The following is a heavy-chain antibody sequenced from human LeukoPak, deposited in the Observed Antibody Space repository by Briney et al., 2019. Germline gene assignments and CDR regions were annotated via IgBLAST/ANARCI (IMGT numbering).Heavy chain of an antibody. D-gene: IGHD3-16*01. J-gene: IGHJ4*02. CDR1: GVSISSGSYY. CDR2: IYTSGST. V-gene: IGHV4-61*02. CDR3: ARVFPGGGYFDY. Sequence: PSQTLSLTCTVSGVSISSGSYYWSWIRQPAGKGLEWIGRIYTSGSTNYNPSLKSRVTISVDTSKNQFSLKLSSVTVADTAVYYCARVFPGGGYFDYWGQGTLVTVSS.